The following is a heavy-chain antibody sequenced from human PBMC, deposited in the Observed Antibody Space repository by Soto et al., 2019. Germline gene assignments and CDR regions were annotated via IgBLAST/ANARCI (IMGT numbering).Heavy chain of an antibody. D-gene: IGHD2-2*01. J-gene: IGHJ5*02. CDR2: INPNSGGT. Sequence: ASVKVSCKASGYTYTVYYMHWVRQTPGQGLEWMGWINPNSGGTNYAQKFQGWVTMTRDTSISTAYMELSRLRSDDTAVYYCARSRLEIVVVPAATGWFDPWGQGTLVTVSS. V-gene: IGHV1-2*04. CDR1: GYTYTVYY. CDR3: ARSRLEIVVVPAATGWFDP.